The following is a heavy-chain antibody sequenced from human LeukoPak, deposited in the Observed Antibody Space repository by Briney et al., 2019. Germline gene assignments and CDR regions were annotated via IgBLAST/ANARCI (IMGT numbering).Heavy chain of an antibody. CDR1: GGSFSSYF. CDR3: ARVLGIAVVPGATEDNYFDP. Sequence: SETLSLTCGVHGGSFSSYFWTWIRQSPAKGLDWIGQLNQSGDTEYTPSLKSSANISIDTSRGQFSLTLSSVTAADTAMYYCARVLGIAVVPGATEDNYFDPWGQGTLVVVSS. D-gene: IGHD2-2*01. V-gene: IGHV4-34*01. J-gene: IGHJ5*02. CDR2: LNQSGDT.